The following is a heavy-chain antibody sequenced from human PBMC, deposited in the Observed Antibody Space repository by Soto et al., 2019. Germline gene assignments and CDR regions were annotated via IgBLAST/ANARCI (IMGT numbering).Heavy chain of an antibody. Sequence: SETLSLTCAVSGGSISSGGYSWNWIRQPPGKGLEWIGYIYHSGSTLYNPSLKSRVTISVDTSKNQFSLKLSSVTAADTAVYYCARGHNFDWLLFDYWGQGTLVTVSS. J-gene: IGHJ4*02. CDR2: IYHSGST. V-gene: IGHV4-30-2*01. CDR1: GGSISSGGYS. CDR3: ARGHNFDWLLFDY. D-gene: IGHD3-9*01.